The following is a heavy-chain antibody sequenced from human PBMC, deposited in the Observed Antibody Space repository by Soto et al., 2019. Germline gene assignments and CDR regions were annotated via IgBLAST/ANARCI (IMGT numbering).Heavy chain of an antibody. Sequence: ASVKVSCKTSGYTFSNCGITWVRQAPGQPLEWLGWISLYSDGTNYAQKFQGRVSMTTDTSTTTAYMELRSLRSDDTAVYYCARVVPGAEAWFGPWGQGTLVTVSS. J-gene: IGHJ5*02. CDR1: GYTFSNCG. V-gene: IGHV1-18*01. D-gene: IGHD2-2*01. CDR2: ISLYSDGT. CDR3: ARVVPGAEAWFGP.